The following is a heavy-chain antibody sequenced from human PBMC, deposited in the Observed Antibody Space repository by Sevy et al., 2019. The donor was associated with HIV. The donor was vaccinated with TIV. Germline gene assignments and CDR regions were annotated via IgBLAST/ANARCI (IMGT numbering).Heavy chain of an antibody. CDR3: AKDRVTVFGVVVTFDS. V-gene: IGHV3-23*01. CDR1: GFTFDSYA. CDR2: ISGSGYAT. D-gene: IGHD3-3*01. J-gene: IGHJ4*02. Sequence: GGSLRLSCAASGFTFDSYAMHWVRQVAGKGLEWFSTISGSGYATYYADSVKGRFIISRDTSRNTLYLQMNGLRVEDSAVYFCAKDRVTVFGVVVTFDSWGQGTLVTVSS.